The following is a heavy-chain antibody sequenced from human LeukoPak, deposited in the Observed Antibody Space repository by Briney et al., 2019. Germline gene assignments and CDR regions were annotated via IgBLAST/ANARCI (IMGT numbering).Heavy chain of an antibody. J-gene: IGHJ4*02. D-gene: IGHD1-26*01. V-gene: IGHV4-38-2*02. CDR3: ARLVSGSYDY. CDR2: IYYSGST. Sequence: SETLSLTCTVSGYLISNGYYWGWIRQPPGKGLEWIGSIYYSGSTYYNPSLKSRVTISVDTSKNQFSLKLSSVTAADTAVYYCARLVSGSYDYWGQGTLVTVSS. CDR1: GYLISNGYY.